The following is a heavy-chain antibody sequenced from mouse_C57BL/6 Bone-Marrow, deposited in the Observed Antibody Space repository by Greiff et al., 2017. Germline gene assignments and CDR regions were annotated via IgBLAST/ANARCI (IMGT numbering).Heavy chain of an antibody. D-gene: IGHD1-1*01. CDR3: TTGSRAWFAY. J-gene: IGHJ3*01. CDR1: GFNIKDDY. V-gene: IGHV14-4*01. Sequence: VHVKQSGAELVRPGASVKLSCTASGFNIKDDYMHWVKQRPEQGLEWIGWIDPENGDTEYASKFQGKATITADTSSNTAYLQLSSLTSEDTAVYYCTTGSRAWFAYWGQGTLVTVSA. CDR2: IDPENGDT.